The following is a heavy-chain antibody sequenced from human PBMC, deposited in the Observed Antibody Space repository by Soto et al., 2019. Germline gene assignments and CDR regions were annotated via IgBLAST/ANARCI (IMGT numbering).Heavy chain of an antibody. J-gene: IGHJ5*01. V-gene: IGHV3-23*01. CDR3: AQDQGYDFWSGLNPLES. CDR2: ISGSGGNTYYSGGST. D-gene: IGHD3-3*01. Sequence: GGSLRLSCAASGFSFSSYAMTWVRQAPGKGLEWVSAISGSGGNTYYSGGSTYYADSVKGRFTISRDNSKNTLFLQMNSLRAEDTAIYYCAQDQGYDFWSGLNPLESWGQGTLVTVSS. CDR1: GFSFSSYA.